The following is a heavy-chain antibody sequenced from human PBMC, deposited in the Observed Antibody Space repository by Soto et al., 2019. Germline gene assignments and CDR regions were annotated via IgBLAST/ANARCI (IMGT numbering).Heavy chain of an antibody. CDR2: ISYSGGT. CDR1: GGSINGYY. J-gene: IGHJ4*02. V-gene: IGHV4-59*01. CDR3: TRDRNAGYDY. Sequence: SETLSLTCTVSGGSINGYYWSWIRQPPGRGLEWIGYISYSGGTNYSPSLKSRVTISLDTSENQFSLKLSSVTAADTAVYYCTRDRNAGYDYWGQGKLVPVSS. D-gene: IGHD1-1*01.